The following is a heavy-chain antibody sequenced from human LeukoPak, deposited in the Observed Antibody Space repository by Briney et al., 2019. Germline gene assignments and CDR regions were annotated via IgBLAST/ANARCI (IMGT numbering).Heavy chain of an antibody. J-gene: IGHJ5*02. D-gene: IGHD3/OR15-3a*01. V-gene: IGHV3-66*03. CDR3: ARDRAANQDWVEFDP. Sequence: GGSLRLSCAVSGFIVSDYYMSWVRQAPGKGLEWVGLIRDSGEAFYADFARGRFAISGDESENTLYLQMNSLRVEDTAVYFCARDRAANQDWVEFDPWGQGTPVIVSS. CDR2: IRDSGEA. CDR1: GFIVSDYY.